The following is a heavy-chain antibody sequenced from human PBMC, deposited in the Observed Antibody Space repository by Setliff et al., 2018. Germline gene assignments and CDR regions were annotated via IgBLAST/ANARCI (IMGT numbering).Heavy chain of an antibody. CDR1: GYTFTSNL. CDR3: SRETWYDEGYSYMDV. D-gene: IGHD1-1*01. V-gene: IGHV7-4-1*02. Sequence: ASVKVSCKASGYTFTSNLINWVRQAPGQGLEWVGWINTNTGNPTYSQGFTGRIVFSLEASANTAYLQISNLETEDTGVYYCSRETWYDEGYSYMDVWGQGTAVTVSS. CDR2: INTNTGNP. J-gene: IGHJ6*03.